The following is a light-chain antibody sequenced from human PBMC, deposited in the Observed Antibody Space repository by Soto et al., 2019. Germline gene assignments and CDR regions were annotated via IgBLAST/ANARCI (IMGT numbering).Light chain of an antibody. Sequence: IQMTQSPSSLSASTGDRVTVTCRASQGINKYLAWYQQKPGKAPKLLIYGASTLQTGVPSRFSGSGSGTDFTLTISSLQSEDFATYYCQQYYSHPPLTFCGGTKVDIK. CDR3: QQYYSHPPLT. J-gene: IGKJ4*01. CDR1: QGINKY. V-gene: IGKV1-8*01. CDR2: GAS.